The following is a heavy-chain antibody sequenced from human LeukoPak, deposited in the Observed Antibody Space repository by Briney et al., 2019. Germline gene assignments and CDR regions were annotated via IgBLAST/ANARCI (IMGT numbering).Heavy chain of an antibody. CDR1: GGSISVTNYY. Sequence: SETLSLTCIVSGGSISVTNYYWGWIRQPPGKGLEWIGYIYYSGSTYYNPSLKSRFTISVDTSKNQFSLKLSSVTAADTAVYYCARVPRGYSYGLLDYWGQGTLVTVSS. V-gene: IGHV4-30-4*08. D-gene: IGHD5-18*01. CDR3: ARVPRGYSYGLLDY. J-gene: IGHJ4*02. CDR2: IYYSGST.